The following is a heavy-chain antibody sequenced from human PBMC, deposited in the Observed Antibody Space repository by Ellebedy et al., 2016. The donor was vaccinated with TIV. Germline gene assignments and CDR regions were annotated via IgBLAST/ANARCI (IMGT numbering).Heavy chain of an antibody. V-gene: IGHV3-13*01. CDR2: IATAGGT. J-gene: IGHJ2*01. CDR3: ARATSGFDL. Sequence: PGGSLRLSCAASGFTFSSHDMHWVRQATGRGLEWVSAIATAGGTYYAGSVKGRFTISRENAKNSLYFQMNSLRAEDTAVYYCARATSGFDLWGRGTLVTVSS. D-gene: IGHD6-19*01. CDR1: GFTFSSHD.